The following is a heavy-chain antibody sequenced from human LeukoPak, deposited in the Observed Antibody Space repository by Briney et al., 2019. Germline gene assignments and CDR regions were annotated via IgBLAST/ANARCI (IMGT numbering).Heavy chain of an antibody. J-gene: IGHJ5*02. D-gene: IGHD3-10*01. CDR2: IYSGGST. CDR3: ARDNFMVRGVIIPNWFDP. Sequence: PGGSLRLSCAASGFTVSSNYMSWVRQAPGKGLEWVSVIYSGGSTDYADSVKGRFTISRDNAKNSLYLQMNSLRAEDTAVYYCARDNFMVRGVIIPNWFDPWGQGTLVTVSS. CDR1: GFTVSSNY. V-gene: IGHV3-53*01.